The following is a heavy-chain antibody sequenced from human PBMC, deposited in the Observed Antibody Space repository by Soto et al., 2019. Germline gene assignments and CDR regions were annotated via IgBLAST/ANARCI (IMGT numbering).Heavy chain of an antibody. CDR2: IYHSGST. V-gene: IGHV4-30-2*01. CDR1: GGSISSGGYS. CDR3: ARAPGYSGNWFDP. Sequence: SETLSLTCAVSGGSISSGGYSWSWIRQPPGKGLEWIGYIYHSGSTYYNPSLKSRVTISVDRSKNQFSLKLSSVTAADTAVYYCARAPGYSGNWFDPWGQGTLVTVSS. D-gene: IGHD1-26*01. J-gene: IGHJ5*02.